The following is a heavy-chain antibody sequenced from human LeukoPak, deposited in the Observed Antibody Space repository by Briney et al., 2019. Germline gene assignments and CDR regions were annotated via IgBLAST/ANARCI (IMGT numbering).Heavy chain of an antibody. J-gene: IGHJ4*02. CDR1: GGSISSGDYY. Sequence: SETLSLTCTVSGGSISSGDYYWSWLRQPPGKGLEWIGYIYYSGSTYYTPSLRGRVTISVDTSKNQFSLNLSSVTAADTAVYYCARGYSLDYWGQGTLVTVSS. V-gene: IGHV4-30-4*01. D-gene: IGHD5-18*01. CDR3: ARGYSLDY. CDR2: IYYSGST.